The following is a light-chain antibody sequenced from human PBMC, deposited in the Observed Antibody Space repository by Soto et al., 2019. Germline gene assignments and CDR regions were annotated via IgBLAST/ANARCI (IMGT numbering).Light chain of an antibody. V-gene: IGKV1-39*01. CDR3: QHGYSIVSFS. CDR1: QSISNY. CDR2: CAS. Sequence: DIQMTQSPSSLSASVGDRVTIACRASQSISNYLNWYQQKPGKAPKLLIYCASTLQSGVPSRFSGSGSGTDFTLTISSLQPEDFATYYCQHGYSIVSFSFGPGTKVDIK. J-gene: IGKJ3*01.